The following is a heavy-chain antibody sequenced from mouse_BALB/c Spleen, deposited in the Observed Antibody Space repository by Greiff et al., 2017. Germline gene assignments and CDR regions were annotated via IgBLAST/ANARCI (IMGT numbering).Heavy chain of an antibody. V-gene: IGHV5-6-3*01. CDR3: ARALRLRAMDY. CDR1: GFTFSSYG. D-gene: IGHD1-2*01. Sequence: EVQLVESGGGLVQPGGSLKLSCAASGFTFSSYGMSWVRQTPDKRLELVATINSNGGSTYYPDSVKGRFTISRDNAKNTLYLQMSSLKSEDTAMYYCARALRLRAMDYWGQGTSVTGSS. CDR2: INSNGGST. J-gene: IGHJ4*01.